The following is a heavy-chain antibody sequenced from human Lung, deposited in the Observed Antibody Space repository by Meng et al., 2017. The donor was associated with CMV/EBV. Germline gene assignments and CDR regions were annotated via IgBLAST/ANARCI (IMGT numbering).Heavy chain of an antibody. CDR3: ARDRQNSNYGSKDY. CDR2: ISSSSSYI. CDR1: GFDFSTYS. V-gene: IGHV3-21*06. Sequence: GGSLRLSCLGSGFDFSTYSMNWFRQAPGKGPERVSSISSSSSYIYYADSVKGRFTVSRNNANDSLYLQMNSLRAEDTGVYYCARDRQNSNYGSKDYWGQGTLVTVSS. J-gene: IGHJ4*02. D-gene: IGHD4-11*01.